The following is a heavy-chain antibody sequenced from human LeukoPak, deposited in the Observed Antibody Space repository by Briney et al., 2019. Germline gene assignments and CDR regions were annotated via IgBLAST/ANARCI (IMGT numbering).Heavy chain of an antibody. CDR1: GFTFSSYS. D-gene: IGHD4-4*01. V-gene: IGHV3-21*04. J-gene: IGHJ4*02. CDR3: AKDRRNYKPSYFDY. Sequence: GGSLRLSCAASGFTFSSYSMNWVRQAPGKGLEWVSSISSSSSYIYYADSVKGRFTISRDNAKNSLYLQMNSLRAEDTAVYYCAKDRRNYKPSYFDYWGQGTLVTVSS. CDR2: ISSSSSYI.